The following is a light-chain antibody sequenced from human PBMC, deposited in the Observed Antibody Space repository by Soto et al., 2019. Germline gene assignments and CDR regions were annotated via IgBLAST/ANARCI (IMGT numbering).Light chain of an antibody. V-gene: IGKV1-5*03. CDR3: QQYDNLPLT. CDR2: KAS. J-gene: IGKJ4*01. Sequence: DIQMTQSPSTLSGSVGDRVTITCRASQTISSWLAWYQQKPGEAPKLLIYKASKLENGDPSRFSGSGSGTDFTFTISSLQPEDIATYYCQQYDNLPLTFGGGTKVDIK. CDR1: QTISSW.